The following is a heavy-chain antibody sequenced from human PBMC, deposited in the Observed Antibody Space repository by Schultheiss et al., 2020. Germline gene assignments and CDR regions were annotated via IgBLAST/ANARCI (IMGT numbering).Heavy chain of an antibody. J-gene: IGHJ4*02. V-gene: IGHV4-31*03. CDR1: GDSIRSRGYY. D-gene: IGHD4-17*01. CDR2: IDSSGTT. CDR3: ARHDLGDFGADY. Sequence: SETLSLTCSVSGDSIRSRGYYWSWIRQHPGKGLEWIGHIDSSGTTYYSPSLKSRVIISIDTSDNGFSLKLTSVTAADTAVYYCARHDLGDFGADYWGQGTLVTVSS.